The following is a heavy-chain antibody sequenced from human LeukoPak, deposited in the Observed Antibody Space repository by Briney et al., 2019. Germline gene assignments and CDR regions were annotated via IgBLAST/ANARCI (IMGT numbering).Heavy chain of an antibody. D-gene: IGHD5-24*01. CDR1: DYSISRGYY. Sequence: SETLSLTCSVADYSISRGYYGGGIRQPPGKGLEWIGSIYHSGSTYYNPSRKSRVTISVDTSKNQFSLRLKSVTAADTAVYYCARDVERPLQVAPFDFWGQGIPVTVSS. CDR2: IYHSGST. CDR3: ARDVERPLQVAPFDF. J-gene: IGHJ4*02. V-gene: IGHV4-38-2*02.